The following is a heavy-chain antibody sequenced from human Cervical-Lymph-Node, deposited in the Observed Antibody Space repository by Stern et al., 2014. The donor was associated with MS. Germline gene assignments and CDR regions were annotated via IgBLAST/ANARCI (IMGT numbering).Heavy chain of an antibody. D-gene: IGHD5-12*01. V-gene: IGHV5-51*03. CDR3: ARSPATPSGYDRFDY. J-gene: IGHJ4*02. CDR1: GYLFDDYW. CDR2: IFPRDSNT. Sequence: VQLVESGAEVKKPGESLKISCEASGYLFDDYWIGWVRQMSGRGLELVAIIFPRDSNTRYSPSVQGQVTISADKSISTASLQWSTLKPADPAIFYWARSPATPSGYDRFDYWGQGALVTVSS.